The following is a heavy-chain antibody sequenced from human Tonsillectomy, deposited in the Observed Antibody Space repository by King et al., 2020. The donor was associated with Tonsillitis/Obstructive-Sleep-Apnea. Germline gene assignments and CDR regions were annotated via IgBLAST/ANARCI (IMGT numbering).Heavy chain of an antibody. Sequence: VQLVESGAEVKKPGASVKVSCTASGYTFTSYDINWVRQATGQGLEWMGWMNPNSGNTGYAQKFQGRVTMTRNTSISTAYMELSSLRSEDTAVYYCARESSHRGDAFDIWGQGTMVTVSS. CDR3: ARESSHRGDAFDI. CDR1: GYTFTSYD. J-gene: IGHJ3*02. CDR2: MNPNSGNT. V-gene: IGHV1-8*01.